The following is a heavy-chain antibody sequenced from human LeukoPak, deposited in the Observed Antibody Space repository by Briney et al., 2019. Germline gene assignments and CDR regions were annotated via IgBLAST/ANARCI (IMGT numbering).Heavy chain of an antibody. Sequence: ASVKVSCKASGYTFTGYYIHWVRQAPGQGLEWMGWINPNSGGTNYAQNFQGWVTMTRDTSISTAYMEVSRLRSDDTAVYYCARLSECRTDGGSCQPRGFDPWGQGTLVTVSS. D-gene: IGHD2-15*01. V-gene: IGHV1-2*04. J-gene: IGHJ5*02. CDR2: INPNSGGT. CDR3: ARLSECRTDGGSCQPRGFDP. CDR1: GYTFTGYY.